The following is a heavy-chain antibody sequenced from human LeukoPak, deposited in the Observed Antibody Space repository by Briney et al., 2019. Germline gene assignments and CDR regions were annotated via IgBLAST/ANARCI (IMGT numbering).Heavy chain of an antibody. D-gene: IGHD2-15*01. CDR3: ARYCSGSTCYSGVDY. V-gene: IGHV3-23*01. Sequence: GGSLRLSCAASGFTFSTYMMTWVRQAPGKGLEWVSTISSDGGRSYYADSVKGRFTISRDNSKNTLYLQMSSLRAEDTAVYYCARYCSGSTCYSGVDYWGQGTLVPVSS. CDR2: ISSDGGRS. J-gene: IGHJ4*02. CDR1: GFTFSTYM.